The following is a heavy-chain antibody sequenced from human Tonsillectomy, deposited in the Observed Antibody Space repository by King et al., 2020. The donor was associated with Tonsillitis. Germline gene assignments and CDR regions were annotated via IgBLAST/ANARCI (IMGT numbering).Heavy chain of an antibody. CDR2: IIPLFGTA. Sequence: VQLVQSGAEVKKPGSSVKVSCKGSGGTFSSYALSWVRQAPGQGLEWMGGIIPLFGTANYAQKFQGRVTITADESTSTAYMELSSLRSGDTAVYYCARDFGSSGYYYGYWGQGTLVTVSS. D-gene: IGHD3-22*01. J-gene: IGHJ4*02. CDR3: ARDFGSSGYYYGY. V-gene: IGHV1-69*01. CDR1: GGTFSSYA.